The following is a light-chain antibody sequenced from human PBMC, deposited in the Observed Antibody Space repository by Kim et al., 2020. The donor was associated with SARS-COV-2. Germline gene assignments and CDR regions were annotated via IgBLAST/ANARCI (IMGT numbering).Light chain of an antibody. CDR2: WAS. Sequence: DIVMTQSPDSLAVPLGERATINCKSSQSVLHNSDSRNYLAWYRQKPGQPPELLIYWASTRESGVPDRFSGSGSGTDFTLSISSLQAEDVAIYFCQQYYSFPYTFGQGTKLEI. CDR1: QSVLHNSDSRNY. V-gene: IGKV4-1*01. J-gene: IGKJ2*01. CDR3: QQYYSFPYT.